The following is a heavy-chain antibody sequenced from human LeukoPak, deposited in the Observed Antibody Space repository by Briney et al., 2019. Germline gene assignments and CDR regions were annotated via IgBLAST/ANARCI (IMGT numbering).Heavy chain of an antibody. J-gene: IGHJ4*02. CDR2: IIGSGGST. Sequence: GGSLRLSCAASGFTFSSYAMSWVRQAPGKGLEWVSAIIGSGGSTYYADSVKGRFTISRDNSKNTLYLQMNSLRAEDTAVYYCANSRIATRHYFDYWGQGTLVTVSS. CDR1: GFTFSSYA. CDR3: ANSRIATRHYFDY. V-gene: IGHV3-23*01. D-gene: IGHD6-6*01.